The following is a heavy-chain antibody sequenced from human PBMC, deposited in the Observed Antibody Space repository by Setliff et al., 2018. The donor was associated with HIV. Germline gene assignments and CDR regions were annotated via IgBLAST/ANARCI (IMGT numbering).Heavy chain of an antibody. CDR1: GDSISSYY. Sequence: SETLSLTCTVSGDSISSYYWSWIRQTAGKGLEWIGRIYTSGTTNYNPSLKRRVTMSVDTSKNQFSLKLSSVTAADTAVYYCARGPLDSSGYRSDAFDIWGQGTMVTVSS. V-gene: IGHV4-4*07. J-gene: IGHJ3*02. CDR3: ARGPLDSSGYRSDAFDI. D-gene: IGHD3-22*01. CDR2: IYTSGTT.